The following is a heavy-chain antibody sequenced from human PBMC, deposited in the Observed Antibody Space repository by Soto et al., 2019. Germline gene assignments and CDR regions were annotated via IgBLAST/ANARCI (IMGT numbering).Heavy chain of an antibody. D-gene: IGHD6-19*01. J-gene: IGHJ4*02. CDR3: ARVEAQWLVRYFDY. V-gene: IGHV3-30-3*01. Sequence: GGSLRLSCAASGFTFISYAMHWVRQAPGKGLEWVAVISYDGSNKYYADSVKGRITISRDNSKNTLYLQMNSLRAEDTAVYYCARVEAQWLVRYFDYWGQGTLVTVSS. CDR2: ISYDGSNK. CDR1: GFTFISYA.